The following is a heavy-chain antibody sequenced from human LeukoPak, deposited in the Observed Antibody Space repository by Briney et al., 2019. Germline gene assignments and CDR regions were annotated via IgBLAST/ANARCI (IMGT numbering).Heavy chain of an antibody. J-gene: IGHJ4*02. Sequence: PSETLSLTCTVSGGSISSGDYYWSWIRQPPGKGLEWIGYIYYSGSTYYNPSLKSRVTLSVDTSKNQFSLKLSSVTAADTAVYYCARAVVVPAAILFDYWGQGTLVTVSS. V-gene: IGHV4-30-4*01. CDR3: ARAVVVPAAILFDY. D-gene: IGHD2-2*01. CDR1: GGSISSGDYY. CDR2: IYYSGST.